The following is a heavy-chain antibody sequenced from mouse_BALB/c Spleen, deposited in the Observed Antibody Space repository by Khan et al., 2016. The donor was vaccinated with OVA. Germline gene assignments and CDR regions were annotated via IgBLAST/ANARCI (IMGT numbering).Heavy chain of an antibody. CDR3: ASFMSTEGYYAMDY. Sequence: VQLQESGPGLVAPSQSLSITCTVSGFSLTSYGVNWVRQPPGKGLEWLGVIWGDGSTNYHSALISRLSISKDNSKSQVFLKLNSLQTDDTATYYCASFMSTEGYYAMDYWGQGTSVTVSS. D-gene: IGHD1-1*01. J-gene: IGHJ4*01. CDR2: IWGDGST. CDR1: GFSLTSYG. V-gene: IGHV2-3*01.